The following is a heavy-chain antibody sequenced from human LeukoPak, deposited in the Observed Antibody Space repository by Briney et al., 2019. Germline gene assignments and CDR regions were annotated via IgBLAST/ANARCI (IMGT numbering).Heavy chain of an antibody. D-gene: IGHD3-9*01. Sequence: GASLRLSCAASGFTFSNYAMSWVRQAPGKGLEWVSAIVGSGGSTYYADSVKGRLTISRDNSKNTLFLQMNSLRVEDTALYYCSKWGDYDVLTGYYDSDFWGQGTLVTVSS. J-gene: IGHJ4*02. V-gene: IGHV3-23*01. CDR1: GFTFSNYA. CDR3: SKWGDYDVLTGYYDSDF. CDR2: IVGSGGST.